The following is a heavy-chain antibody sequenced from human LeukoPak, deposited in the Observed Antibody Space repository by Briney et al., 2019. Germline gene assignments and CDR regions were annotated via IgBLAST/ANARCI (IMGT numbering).Heavy chain of an antibody. CDR2: INRDGSIT. D-gene: IGHD3-3*01. J-gene: IGHJ5*02. Sequence: PGGSLRLSCAASGFTFSSYWMHWVRQAPGKGLVWVARINRDGSITTYADSVKGRFTISRDNAKNTLYLQMNSLRAEDTAVYCCARTSNDFWSGYYQDPWGQGTLVTVSS. CDR3: ARTSNDFWSGYYQDP. CDR1: GFTFSSYW. V-gene: IGHV3-74*01.